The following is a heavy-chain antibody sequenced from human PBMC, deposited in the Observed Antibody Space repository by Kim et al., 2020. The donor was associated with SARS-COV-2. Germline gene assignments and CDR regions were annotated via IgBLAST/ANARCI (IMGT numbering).Heavy chain of an antibody. J-gene: IGHJ6*02. Sequence: SETLSLTCTVSGGSISSYYWSWIRQPPGKGLEWIGYIYYSGSTNYNPSLKSRVTISVDTSKNQFSLQLSSVTAADTAVYYCAAWDYYYGMDVWGQGTTVTVSS. CDR3: AAWDYYYGMDV. V-gene: IGHV4-59*01. CDR2: IYYSGST. D-gene: IGHD1-26*01. CDR1: GGSISSYY.